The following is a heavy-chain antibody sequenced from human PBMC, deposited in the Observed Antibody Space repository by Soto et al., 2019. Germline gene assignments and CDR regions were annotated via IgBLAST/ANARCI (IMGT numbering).Heavy chain of an antibody. CDR2: IISMFGTT. Sequence: SVKVSCKASGGSITSYAVSWVRRAPGQGLEWMGGIISMFGTTHYAQKFQGRVTITADESTNTVYMELYRLRSDDTAIYYCALDPCNSDGCYSCLDPWGQGTLVTVSS. CDR3: ALDPCNSDGCYSCLDP. V-gene: IGHV1-69*13. CDR1: GGSITSYA. D-gene: IGHD2-21*02. J-gene: IGHJ5*02.